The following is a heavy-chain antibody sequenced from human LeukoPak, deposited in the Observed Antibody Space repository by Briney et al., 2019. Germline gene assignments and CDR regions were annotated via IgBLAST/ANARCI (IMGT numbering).Heavy chain of an antibody. V-gene: IGHV4-59*02. CDR2: IYDNGVT. D-gene: IGHD4-17*01. CDR3: AREDYGDYGLDY. J-gene: IGHJ4*02. Sequence: PSETLSLSCNVSGDSVSSGYWTWIRQSPAKGLEWIGFIYDNGVTDYNPSLKSRLIISLDTSKNQFSLNLRSVTAADTAVYYCAREDYGDYGLDYWGQGTLVTVSS. CDR1: GDSVSSGY.